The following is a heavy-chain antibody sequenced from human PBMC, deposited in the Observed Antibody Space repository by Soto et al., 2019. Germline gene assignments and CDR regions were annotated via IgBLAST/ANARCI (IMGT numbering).Heavy chain of an antibody. J-gene: IGHJ4*02. CDR3: ARDGVQTTTDYYFDY. D-gene: IGHD1-26*01. V-gene: IGHV4-59*01. CDR1: GFSMISYY. Sequence: SETLSLTCTVSGFSMISYYWSWIRQPPGRGLEWIGYIYSRGSTNYNPSLKSRVTISVDTSKNQFSLKLNFVTAADTAVYYCARDGVQTTTDYYFDYWGLGTLVTSPQ. CDR2: IYSRGST.